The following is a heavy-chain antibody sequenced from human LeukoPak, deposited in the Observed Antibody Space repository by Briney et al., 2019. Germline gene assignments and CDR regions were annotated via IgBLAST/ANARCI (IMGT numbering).Heavy chain of an antibody. J-gene: IGHJ6*03. CDR1: GGSISSSTYY. Sequence: SETLSLTCTVSGGSISSSTYYWGWIRQPPGKGLEWIGSIYYSGSTYYNPSLKGRVTVSVDTSKNQFSLKLSSVTAADTAVYYCARDGSNYYDSSGYPPRARLSLYYMDVWGKGTTVTVSS. V-gene: IGHV4-39*07. CDR2: IYYSGST. CDR3: ARDGSNYYDSSGYPPRARLSLYYMDV. D-gene: IGHD3-22*01.